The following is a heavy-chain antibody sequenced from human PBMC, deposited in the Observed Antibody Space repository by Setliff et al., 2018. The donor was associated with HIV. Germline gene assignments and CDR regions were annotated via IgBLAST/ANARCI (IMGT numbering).Heavy chain of an antibody. CDR3: ARPTGYSSSWYPLDAFDI. V-gene: IGHV3-48*01. J-gene: IGHJ3*02. Sequence: GSLRLSCAASGFTFSSYAMHWVRQAPGEGLEWVSYISSSSSTIYYADSVKGRFTISRDNAKNSLYLQMNSLRAEDTAVYYCARPTGYSSSWYPLDAFDIWGQGTMVTVSS. D-gene: IGHD6-13*01. CDR2: ISSSSSTI. CDR1: GFTFSSYA.